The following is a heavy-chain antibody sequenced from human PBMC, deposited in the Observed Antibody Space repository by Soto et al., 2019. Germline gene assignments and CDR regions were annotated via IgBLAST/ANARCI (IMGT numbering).Heavy chain of an antibody. V-gene: IGHV1-69*12. CDR1: GGTFSSYA. CDR2: IIPIFGTA. CDR3: ASGGVYSSGCLGY. Sequence: QVQLVQSGAEVKKPGSSVKVSCKASGGTFSSYAISWVRQAPGQGLEWMGGIIPIFGTANYAQKFQGRVTITADESTSKAHRELGSLGSEDTAVDYCASGGVYSSGCLGYWGQGTLVTVSS. J-gene: IGHJ4*02. D-gene: IGHD6-19*01.